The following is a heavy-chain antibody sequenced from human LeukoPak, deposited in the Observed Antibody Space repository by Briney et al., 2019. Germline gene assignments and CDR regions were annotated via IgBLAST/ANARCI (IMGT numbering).Heavy chain of an antibody. D-gene: IGHD5-18*01. Sequence: PGRSLRLSCAASGFTFSRYGMRWVRQAPGKGLEWVAVISYDGKDKHYADSVKGRFTISRDNSKNTLYLQMNSLRAEDTAVYYCAKDRDTYGSIYYFDDWGQGTLVTVSS. CDR1: GFTFSRYG. V-gene: IGHV3-30*18. J-gene: IGHJ4*02. CDR3: AKDRDTYGSIYYFDD. CDR2: ISYDGKDK.